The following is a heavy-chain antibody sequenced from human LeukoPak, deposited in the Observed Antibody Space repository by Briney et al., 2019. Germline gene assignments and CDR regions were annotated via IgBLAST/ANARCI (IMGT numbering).Heavy chain of an antibody. J-gene: IGHJ6*03. D-gene: IGHD6-13*01. CDR2: MNPNSGNT. V-gene: IGHV1-8*01. CDR1: GYTFTSYD. Sequence: GASVKVSCKASGYTFTSYDINWVRQATGQGLEWMGWMNPNSGNTGYAQKSQGRVTMTRNTSISTAYMELSSLRSEDTAVYYCARDARIAAAYQPVGEDYMDVWGKGTTVTVSS. CDR3: ARDARIAAAYQPVGEDYMDV.